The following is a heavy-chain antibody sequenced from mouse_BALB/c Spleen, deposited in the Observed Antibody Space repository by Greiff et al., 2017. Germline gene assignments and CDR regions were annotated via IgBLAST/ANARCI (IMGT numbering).Heavy chain of an antibody. CDR2: ISYDGSN. CDR3: ARVGIYYGNYGWYFDV. V-gene: IGHV3-6*02. Sequence: EVQLQESGPGLVKPSQSLSLTCSVTGYSITSGYYWNWIRQFPGNKLEWMGYISYDGSNNYNPSLKNRISITRDTSKNQFFLKLNSVTTEDTATYYCARVGIYYGNYGWYFDVWGAGTTVTVSS. D-gene: IGHD2-1*01. J-gene: IGHJ1*01. CDR1: GYSITSGYY.